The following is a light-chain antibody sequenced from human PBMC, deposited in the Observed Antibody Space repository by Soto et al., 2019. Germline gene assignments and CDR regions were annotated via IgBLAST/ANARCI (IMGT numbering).Light chain of an antibody. J-gene: IGKJ4*01. CDR3: QQSYSIPPT. CDR1: QTIGRY. Sequence: DIQMTQSPSPLSASVGDRVTITCRASQTIGRYLRWYQQKPGKAPQLLIYGASDLQRGVPSRFRGSGSGTDFTLTIRSLEIEDFATYYCQQSYSIPPTFGGGTKVEI. CDR2: GAS. V-gene: IGKV1-39*01.